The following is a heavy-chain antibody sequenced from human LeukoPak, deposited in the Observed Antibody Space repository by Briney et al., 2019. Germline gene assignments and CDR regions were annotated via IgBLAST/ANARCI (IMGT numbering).Heavy chain of an antibody. J-gene: IGHJ4*02. CDR3: ARHGNWEPFDY. CDR2: VYYSGST. Sequence: SETLSLTCVLSGASIRSSDYYWAWIRQPPGKGLEWIGTVYYSGSTYYNPSLKSRLTISVDTSNNSVSLKVTFLTAADTAVYYCARHGNWEPFDYWGQGSLVTVSS. D-gene: IGHD1-1*01. CDR1: GASIRSSDYY. V-gene: IGHV4-39*01.